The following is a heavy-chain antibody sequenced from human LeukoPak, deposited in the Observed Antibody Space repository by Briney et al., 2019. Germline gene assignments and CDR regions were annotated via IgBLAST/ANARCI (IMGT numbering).Heavy chain of an antibody. J-gene: IGHJ5*02. CDR1: GFTFSSYG. D-gene: IGHD3-22*01. Sequence: PGGSLRLSCAASGFTFSSYGMHWVRQAPGKGLEWVAVIWYDGSNKYYADSVKGRFTISRDNSKNTLYLQMNSLRAEDTAVYYCARDSATYYYDSRNWFDPWGQGTLATVSS. V-gene: IGHV3-33*01. CDR3: ARDSATYYYDSRNWFDP. CDR2: IWYDGSNK.